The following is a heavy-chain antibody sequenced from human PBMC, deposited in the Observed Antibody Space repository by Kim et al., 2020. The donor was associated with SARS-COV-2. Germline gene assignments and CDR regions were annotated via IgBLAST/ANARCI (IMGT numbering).Heavy chain of an antibody. J-gene: IGHJ6*02. D-gene: IGHD5-12*01. CDR3: ARVQYSGYALHYYYYYGMDV. Sequence: ASVKVSCKASGYTFTSYGISWVRQAPGQGLEWMGWISAYNGNTNYAQKLQGRVTMTTDTSTSTAYMELRSLRSDDTAVYYCARVQYSGYALHYYYYYGMDVSCQVTTVTVSS. CDR1: GYTFTSYG. V-gene: IGHV1-18*01. CDR2: ISAYNGNT.